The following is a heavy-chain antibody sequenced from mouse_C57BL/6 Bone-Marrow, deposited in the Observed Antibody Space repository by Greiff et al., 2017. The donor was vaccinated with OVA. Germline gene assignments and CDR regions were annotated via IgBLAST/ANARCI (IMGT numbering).Heavy chain of an antibody. CDR2: IDPETGGT. V-gene: IGHV1-15*01. CDR3: TRLFITTEDWYFDV. J-gene: IGHJ1*03. D-gene: IGHD1-1*01. Sequence: QVQLKESGAELVRPGASVTLSCKASGYTFTDYEMHWVKQTPVHGLEWIGAIDPETGGTAYNQKFKGKAILTADKSSSTAYMELRSLTSEDSAVYYCTRLFITTEDWYFDVWGTGTTVTVSS. CDR1: GYTFTDYE.